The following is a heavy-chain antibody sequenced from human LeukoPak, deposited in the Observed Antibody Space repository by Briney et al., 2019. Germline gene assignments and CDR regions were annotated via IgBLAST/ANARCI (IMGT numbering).Heavy chain of an antibody. V-gene: IGHV4-34*01. CDR1: GGSFSGYY. CDR2: INHSGST. J-gene: IGHJ5*02. Sequence: SETLSLTCAVYGGSFSGYYLSWIRQPPGKGLEWIGEINHSGSTNYNPSLKSRVTISVDTSKNQFSLKLSSVTAADTAVYYCARGPGNNWFDPWGQGTLVTVSS. CDR3: ARGPGNNWFDP. D-gene: IGHD2-2*01.